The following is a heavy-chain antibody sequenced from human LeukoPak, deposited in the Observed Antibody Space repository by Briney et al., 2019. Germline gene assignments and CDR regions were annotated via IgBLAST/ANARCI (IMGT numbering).Heavy chain of an antibody. J-gene: IGHJ6*03. CDR2: IKQDGSEK. V-gene: IGHV3-7*01. CDR1: GFTFSSYW. D-gene: IGHD5-18*01. Sequence: GGSLRLSCAASGFTFSSYWMSWVRQAPGKGLEWVANIKQDGSEKYYVDSVKGRFTISRDNAKNSLYLQMNSLRVEDTAVYYCARGAWVGYGYYYYYMDVWGKGTTVTVSS. CDR3: ARGAWVGYGYYYYYMDV.